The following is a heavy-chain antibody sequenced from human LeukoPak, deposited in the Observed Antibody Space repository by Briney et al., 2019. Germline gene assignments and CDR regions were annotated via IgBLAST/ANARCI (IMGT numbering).Heavy chain of an antibody. D-gene: IGHD1-7*01. CDR3: ARVMGNYASDY. J-gene: IGHJ4*02. V-gene: IGHV3-11*04. Sequence: GGSLRLSCAASGFSFSDYYMSWIRQAPAKGLEWVSYISSSGDTMFYSDSVKGRFTISRDNGKKSLFLEINSLRAEDAAIYYCARVMGNYASDYWGQGALVTVSS. CDR1: GFSFSDYY. CDR2: ISSSGDTM.